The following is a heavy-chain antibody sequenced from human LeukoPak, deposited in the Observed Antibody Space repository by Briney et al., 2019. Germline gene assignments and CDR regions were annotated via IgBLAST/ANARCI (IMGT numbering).Heavy chain of an antibody. J-gene: IGHJ4*02. V-gene: IGHV7-4-1*02. Sequence: ASVKVSCKTSGYTFSSYTINWVRQAPGQGLEWMGWINTNTGNPTYAQGFTGRYVFSLDTSVSTTYLQISGLTADDTAVYFCGRDPRLGIRGYTYGYIDYWGQGTLVTVSS. CDR3: GRDPRLGIRGYTYGYIDY. CDR2: INTNTGNP. CDR1: GYTFSSYT. D-gene: IGHD5-18*01.